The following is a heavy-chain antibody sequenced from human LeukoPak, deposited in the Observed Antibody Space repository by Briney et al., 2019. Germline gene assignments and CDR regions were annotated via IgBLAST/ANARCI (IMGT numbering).Heavy chain of an antibody. Sequence: KTSETLSLTCTVSVGSISSSSYYWGWIRQPPGKGREWFGWIYYSGSTYYNPSLKSRLTISVDTSKNQFSLKLSSVTAADTAVYYCARRVNSSGYYHYYYYMDVWGKGTTVTVSS. CDR2: IYYSGST. CDR1: VGSISSSSYY. D-gene: IGHD3-22*01. CDR3: ARRVNSSGYYHYYYYMDV. J-gene: IGHJ6*03. V-gene: IGHV4-39*01.